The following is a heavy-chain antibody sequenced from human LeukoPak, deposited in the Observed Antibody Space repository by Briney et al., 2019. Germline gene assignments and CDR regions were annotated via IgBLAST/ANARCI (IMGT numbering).Heavy chain of an antibody. V-gene: IGHV1-46*01. Sequence: GASVTVSCKASGYTFTSYYMHWVRQAPGQGLEWMGIINPSGGSTSYAQKFQGRVTMTRDTSTSTVYMELSSLRSEDTAVYYCARSSIAALYFDYWGQGTLVTVSS. CDR1: GYTFTSYY. D-gene: IGHD6-6*01. J-gene: IGHJ4*02. CDR3: ARSSIAALYFDY. CDR2: INPSGGST.